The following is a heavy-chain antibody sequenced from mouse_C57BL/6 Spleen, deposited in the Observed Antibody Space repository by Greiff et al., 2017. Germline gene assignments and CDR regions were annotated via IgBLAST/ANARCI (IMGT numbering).Heavy chain of an antibody. CDR3: ARSGYYGSSPWFAY. CDR1: GYTFTSYW. Sequence: QVQLQQPGAELVRPGSSVKLSCKASGYTFTSYWMDWVKQRPGQGLEWIGNIYPSDSETHYNQKFKDKATLTVDKSSSTAYMQLSSLTSEDSAVYYCARSGYYGSSPWFAYWGQATLVTVSA. CDR2: IYPSDSET. V-gene: IGHV1-61*01. D-gene: IGHD1-1*01. J-gene: IGHJ3*01.